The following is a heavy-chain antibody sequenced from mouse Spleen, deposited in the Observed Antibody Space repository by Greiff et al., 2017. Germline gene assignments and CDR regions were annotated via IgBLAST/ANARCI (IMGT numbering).Heavy chain of an antibody. D-gene: IGHD4-1*01. V-gene: IGHV14-4*01. J-gene: IGHJ2*01. CDR3: TTRTGTGFDY. Sequence: EVQLVESGAELVRPGASVKLSCTASGFNIKDDYMHWVKQRPEQGLEWIGWIDPENGDTEYASKFQGKATITADTSSNTAYLQLSSLTSEDTAVYYCTTRTGTGFDYWGQGTTLTVSS. CDR2: IDPENGDT. CDR1: GFNIKDDY.